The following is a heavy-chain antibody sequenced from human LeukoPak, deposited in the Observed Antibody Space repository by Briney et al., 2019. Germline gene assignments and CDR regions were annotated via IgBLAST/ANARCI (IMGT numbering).Heavy chain of an antibody. D-gene: IGHD2-15*01. J-gene: IGHJ6*03. Sequence: GGSLRLSCAASGFTFSSYGMHWVRQAPGKGLEWVAFIRSDGSDKYYADSVKGRFTISRDNSKNTLYLQINSLRVEDTAVYYCAKDLTYSHYLYMDVWGKGTTVTISS. CDR1: GFTFSSYG. CDR3: AKDLTYSHYLYMDV. V-gene: IGHV3-30*02. CDR2: IRSDGSDK.